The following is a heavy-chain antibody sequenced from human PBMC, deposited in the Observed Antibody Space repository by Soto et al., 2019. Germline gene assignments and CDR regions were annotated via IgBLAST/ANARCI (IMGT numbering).Heavy chain of an antibody. Sequence: SETLSLTCTVSGGSISSYYWSWIRQPPGKGLEWIGYIYYSGSTNYNPSLKSRVTISVDTSKNQFSLKLSSVTAADTAVYYCARWVDYYDSSGQFDYWGQGTLVTVSS. CDR2: IYYSGST. CDR3: ARWVDYYDSSGQFDY. D-gene: IGHD3-22*01. V-gene: IGHV4-59*01. CDR1: GGSISSYY. J-gene: IGHJ4*02.